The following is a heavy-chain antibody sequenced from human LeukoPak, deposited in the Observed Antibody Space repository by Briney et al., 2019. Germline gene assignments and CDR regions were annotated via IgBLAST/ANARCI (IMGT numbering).Heavy chain of an antibody. CDR2: ISGSGGST. J-gene: IGHJ4*02. Sequence: QSWGSLRLSCAASGFTFSSYAMSWVRQAPGKGLEWVSAISGSGGSTYYADSVKGRFTISRDNSKNALYLQMISLRAEDTALYYCAKASGYAGGWYADTFFAYWGQGILVTVSS. CDR1: GFTFSSYA. D-gene: IGHD6-19*01. CDR3: AKASGYAGGWYADTFFAY. V-gene: IGHV3-23*01.